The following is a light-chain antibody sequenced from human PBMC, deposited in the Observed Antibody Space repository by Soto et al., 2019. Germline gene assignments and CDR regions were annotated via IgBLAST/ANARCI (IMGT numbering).Light chain of an antibody. V-gene: IGLV2-8*01. Sequence: QSALTQPPSASGSPGQSVTISCTGTSSDVGGYNYVSWYQQHPGKAPKLMIYEVSKRPSGVPDRFSGSKSGNTASLTVSGLQAEDEADYYGSSSAGSNLWVFGGGTKLTVL. CDR2: EVS. CDR3: SSSAGSNLWV. CDR1: SSDVGGYNY. J-gene: IGLJ2*01.